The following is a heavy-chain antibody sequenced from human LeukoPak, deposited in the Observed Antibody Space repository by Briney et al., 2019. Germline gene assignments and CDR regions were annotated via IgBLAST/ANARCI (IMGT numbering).Heavy chain of an antibody. V-gene: IGHV3-13*01. D-gene: IGHD4-17*01. CDR1: GFTFSSYD. J-gene: IGHJ4*02. Sequence: PGGSLRLSCAASGFTFSSYDMHWVRQATGKGLEWVSAIGTAGDTYYPGSVKGRFTISRENAKNSLYLQMNSLRAGDTAVYYCARGYPYGDYFINWGQGTLVTVSS. CDR3: ARGYPYGDYFIN. CDR2: IGTAGDT.